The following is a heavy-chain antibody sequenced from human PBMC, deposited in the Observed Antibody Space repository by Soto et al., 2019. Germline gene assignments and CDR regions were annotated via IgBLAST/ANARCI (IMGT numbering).Heavy chain of an antibody. CDR2: ISYHGGNQ. Sequence: QVHLVESGGGVVQPGTSLRLSCAASGFIFSAYGMHWVRQAPGKGLEWVAVISYHGGNQYYADSLKDRFTISRDNSKNMLFLQMNSLRPEDTAVYYCASDLDYIYRAWGQGTLVTVSS. J-gene: IGHJ5*02. V-gene: IGHV3-30*03. CDR1: GFIFSAYG. CDR3: ASDLDYIYRA. D-gene: IGHD4-4*01.